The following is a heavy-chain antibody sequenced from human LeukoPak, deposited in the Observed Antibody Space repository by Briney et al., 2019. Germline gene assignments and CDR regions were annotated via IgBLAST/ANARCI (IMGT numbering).Heavy chain of an antibody. Sequence: GGSLRLSCAASGFSFSSYEMNWVRRAPGKGLEWVSHISSGGNTEYYVDSVRGRFTMSRDNAKNLLFLQMNSLRAEDTAVYYCARDTLNGPFVISLDYWGQGALVTVSS. CDR2: ISSGGNTE. CDR3: ARDTLNGPFVISLDY. V-gene: IGHV3-48*03. J-gene: IGHJ4*02. CDR1: GFSFSSYE. D-gene: IGHD3-9*01.